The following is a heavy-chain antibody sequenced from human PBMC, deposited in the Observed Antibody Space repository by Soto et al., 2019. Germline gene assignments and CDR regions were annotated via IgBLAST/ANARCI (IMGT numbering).Heavy chain of an antibody. CDR3: TRDLITFEGNNHNGAFDH. J-gene: IGHJ4*02. V-gene: IGHV1-2*02. D-gene: IGHD3-16*01. CDR2: INPMNGAT. Sequence: QVQLVQSGAEVKEPGASVKVSCKASGYSFIHVHIHWVRQAPGQGPEWMGWINPMNGATNYAQKFQGRLTLTRATSISTAYMELRSLRSDDTAIYYCTRDLITFEGNNHNGAFDHWGQGTLVTVSS. CDR1: GYSFIHVH.